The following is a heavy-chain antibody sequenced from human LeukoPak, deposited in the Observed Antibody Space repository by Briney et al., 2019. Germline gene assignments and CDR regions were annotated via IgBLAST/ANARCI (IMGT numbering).Heavy chain of an antibody. CDR2: ISGSGGST. J-gene: IGHJ4*02. CDR3: AKAYSSPPHYFDY. V-gene: IGHV3-23*01. Sequence: GGSLRLSCAASGFTFSSYAMSWVRQAPGKGLEWVSAISGSGGSTYYADSVKGRFTISRDNSKNTLYLQMNSLRAEDTAVYYYAKAYSSPPHYFDYWGQGTLATVSS. CDR1: GFTFSSYA. D-gene: IGHD6-19*01.